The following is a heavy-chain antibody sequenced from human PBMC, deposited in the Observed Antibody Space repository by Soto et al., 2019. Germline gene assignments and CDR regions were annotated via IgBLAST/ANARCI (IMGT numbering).Heavy chain of an antibody. D-gene: IGHD2-8*01. CDR3: ALEISLTMAAPAY. V-gene: IGHV1-18*04. J-gene: IGHJ4*02. Sequence: ASVKVPCKTSGYTFSNYAISWVRQAPGQGLEWMGWISPYNGNANYTEKFQGRVSMTTDTSTTTAYMELTSLTSDDTAIYYCALEISLTMAAPAYGGQGALVTVSS. CDR2: ISPYNGNA. CDR1: GYTFSNYA.